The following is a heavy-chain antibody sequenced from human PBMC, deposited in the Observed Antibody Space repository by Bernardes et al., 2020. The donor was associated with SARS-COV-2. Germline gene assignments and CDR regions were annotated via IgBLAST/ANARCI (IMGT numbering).Heavy chain of an antibody. CDR1: GFGFSSNG. CDR3: AKDLFWWSAADF. Sequence: GGSLRLSCAASGFGFSSNGMSWVRQAPGKGLEWVSSSGGDGGTHYADSVRGRFTISRDTSKNTLFLQVNSLRGEDTAVYYCAKDLFWWSAADFWGQGTVVTVSS. D-gene: IGHD2-21*01. CDR2: SSGGDGGT. V-gene: IGHV3-23*01. J-gene: IGHJ4*02.